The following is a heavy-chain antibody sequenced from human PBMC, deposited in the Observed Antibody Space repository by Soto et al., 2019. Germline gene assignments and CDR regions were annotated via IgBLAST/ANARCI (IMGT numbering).Heavy chain of an antibody. Sequence: GGSLRLSCAVSGFTFNSYAMSWVRQAPGKGLEWVSGISATGTTTYYADSVKGRFTISRDNSKNTLFLQMNSLRAEDTAVYYFAQQSKWSTTGSHSGGISCPLHYWGQGTQVTVSS. CDR2: ISATGTTT. V-gene: IGHV3-23*01. D-gene: IGHD6-13*01. CDR1: GFTFNSYA. CDR3: AQQSKWSTTGSHSGGISCPLHY. J-gene: IGHJ4*02.